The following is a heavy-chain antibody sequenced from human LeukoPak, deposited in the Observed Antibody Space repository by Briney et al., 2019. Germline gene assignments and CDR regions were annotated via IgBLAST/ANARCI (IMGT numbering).Heavy chain of an antibody. V-gene: IGHV3-21*01. D-gene: IGHD3-16*01. CDR3: ARDWASGPYYYGMDV. Sequence: GGSLRLSCAASGFTFSSYSMKWVRQAPGKGLEWVSSISSSSSYIYYADSVKGRFTISRDNAKNSLYLQMSSLRAEDTAVYYCARDWASGPYYYGMDVCGQGTTVTVSS. J-gene: IGHJ6*02. CDR1: GFTFSSYS. CDR2: ISSSSSYI.